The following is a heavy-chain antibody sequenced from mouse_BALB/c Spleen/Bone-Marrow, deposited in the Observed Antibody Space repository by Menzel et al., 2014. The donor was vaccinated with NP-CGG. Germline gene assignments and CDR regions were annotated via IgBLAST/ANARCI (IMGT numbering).Heavy chain of an antibody. J-gene: IGHJ4*01. Sequence: VMLVESGAELARPGASVKMSCKASGYTFTSYTMHWVKQRPGQGLEWIGYINPSTGYTEYNQKFKDKATLTADKSSSTAYMQLSSLTSDDSAVYFCARDGDYDEGYAMDYWGQGTSVTVSS. CDR1: GYTFTSYT. CDR2: INPSTGYT. V-gene: IGHV1-4*01. CDR3: ARDGDYDEGYAMDY. D-gene: IGHD2-4*01.